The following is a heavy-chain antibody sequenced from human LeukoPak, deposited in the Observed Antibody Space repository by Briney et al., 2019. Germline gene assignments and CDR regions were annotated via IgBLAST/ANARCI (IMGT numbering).Heavy chain of an antibody. V-gene: IGHV3-23*01. Sequence: GGSLRLSCAASGFTFSSYAMSWVRQAPGKGLEWVSAISGSGGSTYYADSVKGRFTTSRDNSKNTLYLQMNSLRAEDTAVYYCAKGVFREGYYFDYWGQGTLVTVSS. J-gene: IGHJ4*02. CDR2: ISGSGGST. D-gene: IGHD6-6*01. CDR1: GFTFSSYA. CDR3: AKGVFREGYYFDY.